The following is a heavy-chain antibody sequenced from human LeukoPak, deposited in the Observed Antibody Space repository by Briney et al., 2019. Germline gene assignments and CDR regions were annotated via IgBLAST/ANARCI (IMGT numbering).Heavy chain of an antibody. D-gene: IGHD3-10*01. V-gene: IGHV4-30-4*08. CDR1: GGSISSGDYY. CDR3: ARGTMVRGVYFDY. Sequence: SETLSLTCTVSGGSISSGDYYWSWIRQPPGKGLEWIGYIYYSGGTYYNPSLKSRVTISVDTSKNQFSLKLSSVTAADTAVYYCARGTMVRGVYFDYWGQGTLVTVSS. J-gene: IGHJ4*02. CDR2: IYYSGGT.